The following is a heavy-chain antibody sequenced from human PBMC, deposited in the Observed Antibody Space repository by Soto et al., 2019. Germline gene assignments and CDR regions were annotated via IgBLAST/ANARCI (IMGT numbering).Heavy chain of an antibody. CDR3: ASVPTTDYYDGMDV. V-gene: IGHV1-2*02. CDR2: INPNSGGT. J-gene: IGHJ6*02. D-gene: IGHD4-4*01. CDR1: GGTFSSYA. Sequence: ASVKLSCKASGGTFSSYAISWVRQAPGQGLEWMGWINPNSGGTNYAQKFQGRVTMTRDTSISTAYMELSRLRSDDTAVYYCASVPTTDYYDGMDVSGQGTTV.